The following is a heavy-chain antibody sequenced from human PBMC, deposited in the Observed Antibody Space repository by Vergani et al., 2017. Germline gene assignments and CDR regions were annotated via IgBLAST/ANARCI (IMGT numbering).Heavy chain of an antibody. J-gene: IGHJ4*02. Sequence: EVQLLESGGGLVQPGGSLRLSCAASGFTFSSYAMSWVRQAPGKGLEWVSAISGSGGRTYYSDSVKGRFTISRDNAKNSLYRQMNSLRAEDTAVYYCARYRSGGSGSYGYWGQGTLVTVSS. CDR1: GFTFSSYA. CDR2: ISGSGGRT. CDR3: ARYRSGGSGSYGY. D-gene: IGHD3-10*01. V-gene: IGHV3-23*01.